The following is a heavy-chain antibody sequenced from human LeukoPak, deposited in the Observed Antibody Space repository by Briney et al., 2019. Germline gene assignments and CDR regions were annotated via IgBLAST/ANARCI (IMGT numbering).Heavy chain of an antibody. CDR1: GGSISNTNYY. CDR3: ARVRDTMSP. Sequence: SETLSLTCTVSGGSISNTNYYWGWIRQPPGKGLEWLGRSYYSGSTYYNPSPKRRVNISVDTSKNQFTLKQSSVTAADTAVYYCARVRDTMSPWGQGTLVTVSS. CDR2: SYYSGST. J-gene: IGHJ5*02. D-gene: IGHD3-10*02. V-gene: IGHV4-39*06.